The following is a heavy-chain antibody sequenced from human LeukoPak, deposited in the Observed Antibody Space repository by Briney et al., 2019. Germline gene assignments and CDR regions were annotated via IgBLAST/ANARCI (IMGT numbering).Heavy chain of an antibody. V-gene: IGHV3-23*01. D-gene: IGHD6-19*01. Sequence: GGSLRLSCAASGFTFSSYAMSWVRQAPGKGLEWVSAISGSGGSTYYADSVKGRFTISRDNSKNTLYPQMNSLRAEDTAVYYCAKVVRQWLVKLIDYWGQGTLVTVSS. CDR1: GFTFSSYA. CDR3: AKVVRQWLVKLIDY. CDR2: ISGSGGST. J-gene: IGHJ4*02.